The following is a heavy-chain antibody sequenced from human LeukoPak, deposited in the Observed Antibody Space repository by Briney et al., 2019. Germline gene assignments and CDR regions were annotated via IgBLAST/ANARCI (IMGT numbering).Heavy chain of an antibody. CDR2: INHSGST. CDR3: ARGCYDILTGYPPPVYYYYYYMDV. D-gene: IGHD3-9*01. V-gene: IGHV4-34*01. J-gene: IGHJ6*03. CDR1: GGSFSGYY. Sequence: SETLSLTCAVYGGSFSGYYWSWIRQPPGKGLEWIGEINHSGSTNYNPSLKSRVTISVDTSKNQFSLKLSSVTAADTAVYYCARGCYDILTGYPPPVYYYYYYMDVWGKGTTVTVSS.